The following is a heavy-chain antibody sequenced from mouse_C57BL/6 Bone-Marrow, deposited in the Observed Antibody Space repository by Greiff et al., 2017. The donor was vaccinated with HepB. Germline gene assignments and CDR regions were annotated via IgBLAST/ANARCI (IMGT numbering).Heavy chain of an antibody. CDR2: IYPRSGNT. V-gene: IGHV1-81*01. J-gene: IGHJ2*01. CDR1: GYTFTSYG. D-gene: IGHD2-12*01. Sequence: QVHVKQSGAELARPGASVKLSCKASGYTFTSYGMSWVKQRTGQGLEWIGEIYPRSGNTYYNEKFKGKATLTADKSSSTAYMELRSLTSEDSAVYFCARHLLQYYFDYWGQGTTLTVSS. CDR3: ARHLLQYYFDY.